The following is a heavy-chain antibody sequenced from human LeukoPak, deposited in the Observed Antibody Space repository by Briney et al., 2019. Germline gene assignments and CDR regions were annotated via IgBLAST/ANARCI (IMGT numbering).Heavy chain of an antibody. Sequence: SGTLSLTCTVSGGSISSSSYYWGWIRQPPGKGLEWIGSIYYSGSTYYNPSLKSRVTISVDTSKNQFSLKLSSVTAADTAVYYCAREYSSINWFDPWGQGTLVTVSS. D-gene: IGHD6-19*01. CDR1: GGSISSSSYY. V-gene: IGHV4-39*07. J-gene: IGHJ5*02. CDR3: AREYSSINWFDP. CDR2: IYYSGST.